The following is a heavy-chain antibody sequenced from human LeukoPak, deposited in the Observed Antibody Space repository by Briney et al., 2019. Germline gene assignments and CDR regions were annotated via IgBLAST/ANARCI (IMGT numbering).Heavy chain of an antibody. CDR2: INPSGGST. CDR3: AGVVGVGATIGY. D-gene: IGHD1-26*01. V-gene: IGHV1-46*01. CDR1: GYTFTSYY. J-gene: IGHJ4*02. Sequence: GASVKVSCKASGYTFTSYYMHWVRQAPGQGLEWMGIINPSGGSTSYAQKFQGRVTMTRDTSTSTVYMELSSLRSEDTAVYYCAGVVGVGATIGYWGQGTLVTVSS.